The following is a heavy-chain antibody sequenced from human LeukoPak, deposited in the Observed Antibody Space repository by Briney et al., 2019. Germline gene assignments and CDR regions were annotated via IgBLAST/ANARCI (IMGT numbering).Heavy chain of an antibody. CDR2: IYTTGTT. D-gene: IGHD1-26*01. V-gene: IGHV4-4*07. CDR1: GGSMSSYY. J-gene: IGHJ4*02. CDR3: ARDVGASNFDS. Sequence: PSETLSLTCTVSGGSMSSYYWSWIRQSAEKGLEWIGRIYTTGTTNYNPSLKGRVTVSVDTSKNQFFLKLRSVTAADTAVYYCARDVGASNFDSWGQGVQVTVSS.